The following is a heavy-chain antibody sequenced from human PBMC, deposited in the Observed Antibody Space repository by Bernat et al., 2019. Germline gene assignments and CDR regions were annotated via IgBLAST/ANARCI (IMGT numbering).Heavy chain of an antibody. CDR1: GFTFSSYG. D-gene: IGHD6-6*01. CDR2: IRYDGGNK. CDR3: ARDHLAPRPGWFDP. J-gene: IGHJ5*02. V-gene: IGHV3-33*01. Sequence: QVQLVESGGGVVQPGTSLRLSCAASGFTFSSYGMHWVRQAPGRGLEGITFIRYDGGNKYYADSVKGRFTISRDNSKNTLYLQMNSLRAEDTAVYYCARDHLAPRPGWFDPWGQGTLVTVSS.